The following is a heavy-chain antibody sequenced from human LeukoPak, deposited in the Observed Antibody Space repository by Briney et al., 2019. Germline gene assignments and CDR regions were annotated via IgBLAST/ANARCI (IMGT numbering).Heavy chain of an antibody. Sequence: ASVKVSCKASGFTFSGYYMHWVRQAPGQGLEWMGWIIPSSGGTNYVQKFQGRVTVTRDTSISTDYMEISGLTSDDTALYYCAREPSGAGGYDYWGQGALVTVSS. CDR3: AREPSGAGGYDY. CDR2: IIPSSGGT. D-gene: IGHD3-10*01. CDR1: GFTFSGYY. J-gene: IGHJ4*02. V-gene: IGHV1-2*02.